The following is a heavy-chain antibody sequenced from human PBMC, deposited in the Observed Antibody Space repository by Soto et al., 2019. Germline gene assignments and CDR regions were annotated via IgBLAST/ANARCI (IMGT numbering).Heavy chain of an antibody. Sequence: PSETLSLTCAVYGGSFSGYYWSWIRQPPGKGLEWIGEINHSGSTNYSPSLKSRVTISVDTSKNQFSLKLSSVTAANTAVYYCARAGYSRDSYQTAFHISRQGTMVTVSS. CDR2: INHSGST. V-gene: IGHV4-34*01. J-gene: IGHJ3*02. CDR1: GGSFSGYY. D-gene: IGHD6-19*01. CDR3: ARAGYSRDSYQTAFHI.